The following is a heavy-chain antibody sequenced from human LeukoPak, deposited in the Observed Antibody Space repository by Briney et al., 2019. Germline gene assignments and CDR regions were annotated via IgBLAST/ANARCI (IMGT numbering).Heavy chain of an antibody. CDR3: ARLITMVRGAYFDY. CDR2: IYPGDSDT. V-gene: IGHV5-51*01. J-gene: IGHJ4*02. D-gene: IGHD3-10*01. Sequence: GASLQISCKGSGYSFTSYWIGWVRQMPVKGLEWMGIIYPGDSDTRYSPSFQGQVTISADKSISTAYLQWSSLKASDTAMYYCARLITMVRGAYFDYWGQGTLVTVSS. CDR1: GYSFTSYW.